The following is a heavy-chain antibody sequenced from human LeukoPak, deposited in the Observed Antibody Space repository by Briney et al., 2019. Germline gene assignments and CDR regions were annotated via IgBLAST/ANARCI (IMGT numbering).Heavy chain of an antibody. CDR1: GGSFSGYY. CDR3: ARDPLDSSIYAFDI. D-gene: IGHD6-13*01. Sequence: PSETLSLTCAVYGGSFSGYYWSWIRQPPGKGLEWIGEINHSGSTNYNPSLKSRVTISVDTSKNQFSLKLSSVTAADTAVYYCARDPLDSSIYAFDIWGQGTMVTVSS. J-gene: IGHJ3*02. V-gene: IGHV4-34*01. CDR2: INHSGST.